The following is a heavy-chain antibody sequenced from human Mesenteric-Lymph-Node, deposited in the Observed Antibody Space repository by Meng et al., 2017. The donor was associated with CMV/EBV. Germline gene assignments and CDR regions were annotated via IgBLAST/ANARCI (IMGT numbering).Heavy chain of an antibody. CDR3: TGDSVSNPNLDY. D-gene: IGHD3-10*01. V-gene: IGHV3-66*01. Sequence: EVDLLGSGGGLVQAGGSLGLSCAASGFNVRDKYMSWVRQAPGKGLEWVCIIYRGDNTYYIDSVKDRFTVSRDNSKNTMYLQMNSLRVEDTAVYYCTGDSVSNPNLDYWGQGTLVTVSS. CDR1: GFNVRDKY. CDR2: IYRGDNT. J-gene: IGHJ4*02.